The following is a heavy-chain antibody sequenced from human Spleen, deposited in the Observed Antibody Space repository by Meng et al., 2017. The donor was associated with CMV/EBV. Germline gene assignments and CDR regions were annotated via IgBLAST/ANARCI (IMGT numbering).Heavy chain of an antibody. CDR2: ISSSSSYI. Sequence: GGSLRLSCAASGFTFRNYSMNWVRQAPGKGLEWVSSISSSSSYIYYADSVKGRFTISRDNAKNSLYLQMNSLRAEDTAVYYCARDGLYYYDSSGYYFPDYWGQGTLVTVSS. J-gene: IGHJ4*02. CDR3: ARDGLYYYDSSGYYFPDY. D-gene: IGHD3-22*01. CDR1: GFTFRNYS. V-gene: IGHV3-21*01.